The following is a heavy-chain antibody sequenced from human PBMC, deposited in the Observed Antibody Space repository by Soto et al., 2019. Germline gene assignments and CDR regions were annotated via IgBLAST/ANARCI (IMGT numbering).Heavy chain of an antibody. CDR1: GGSFSDYY. Sequence: LSLTCAVYGGSFSDYYWDWIRQPPGKGLEWIGEINHSGNTNYNPSLKSRVTISLDTSKNQFSVKLRSVTAADTAVYYCARGRDYYDILSGYVNWFDPWGQGTLVTVSS. CDR3: ARGRDYYDILSGYVNWFDP. V-gene: IGHV4-34*01. D-gene: IGHD3-9*01. J-gene: IGHJ5*02. CDR2: INHSGNT.